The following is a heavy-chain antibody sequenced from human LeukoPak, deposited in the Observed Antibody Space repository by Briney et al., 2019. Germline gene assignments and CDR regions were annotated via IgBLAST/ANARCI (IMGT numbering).Heavy chain of an antibody. CDR1: GYTFTGYY. Sequence: ASVKVSCKASGYTFTGYYMHWVRQAPGQGLEWVGWINPNSGGTNYAQKFQGRVTMTRDTSISTAYMELSRLSSDDAAVYYCARVRPGYSSSFIGFDPWGQGTLVTVSS. J-gene: IGHJ5*02. CDR3: ARVRPGYSSSFIGFDP. V-gene: IGHV1-2*02. CDR2: INPNSGGT. D-gene: IGHD6-13*01.